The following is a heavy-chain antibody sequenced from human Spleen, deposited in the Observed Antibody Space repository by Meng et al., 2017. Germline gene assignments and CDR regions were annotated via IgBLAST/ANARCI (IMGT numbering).Heavy chain of an antibody. CDR3: ARAHYYYGSGSSSWIGANWFDP. Sequence: SETLSLTCTVSGGSISSGSYYWSWIRQPAGKGLEWIGRIYTSGSTNYNPSLKSRVTISVDTSKNQFSLKLSSVTAADTAVYYCARAHYYYGSGSSSWIGANWFDPWGQGTLVTVSS. CDR1: GGSISSGSYY. J-gene: IGHJ5*02. D-gene: IGHD3-10*01. V-gene: IGHV4-61*02. CDR2: IYTSGST.